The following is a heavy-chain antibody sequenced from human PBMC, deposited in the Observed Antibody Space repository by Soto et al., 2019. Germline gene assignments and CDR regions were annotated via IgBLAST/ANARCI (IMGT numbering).Heavy chain of an antibody. CDR3: ARDGEGATVYLGYHDY. J-gene: IGHJ4*02. V-gene: IGHV3-20*04. CDR1: GFTFDDYG. Sequence: GGSLRLSCAASGFTFDDYGMSWVRQAPGKGLEWVSGINWNGGSTGYADSVKGRFTISRDNAKNTLYLQMDSLRAEDTAVYYCARDGEGATVYLGYHDYWGQGALVTVSS. D-gene: IGHD4-17*01. CDR2: INWNGGST.